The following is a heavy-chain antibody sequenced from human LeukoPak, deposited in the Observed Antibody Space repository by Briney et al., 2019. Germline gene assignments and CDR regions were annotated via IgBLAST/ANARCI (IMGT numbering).Heavy chain of an antibody. CDR2: INTNTGNP. CDR3: ARYCSSTSCQNWDY. CDR1: GYTFTSYA. V-gene: IGHV7-4-1*02. J-gene: IGHJ4*02. Sequence: ASGKVSCKASGYTFTSYAMNWVRQAPGQGLEWMGWINTNTGNPTYAQGFTGRFVFSLDTSVSTAYLQISSLKAEDTAVYYCARYCSSTSCQNWDYWGQGTLVTVSS. D-gene: IGHD2-2*01.